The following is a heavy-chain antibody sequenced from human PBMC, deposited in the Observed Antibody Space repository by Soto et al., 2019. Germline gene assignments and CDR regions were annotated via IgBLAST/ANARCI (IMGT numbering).Heavy chain of an antibody. V-gene: IGHV3-21*01. CDR1: GFSLSTYS. CDR3: ARDLTTATCAFDY. D-gene: IGHD1-1*01. CDR2: ISSSSNNI. J-gene: IGHJ4*02. Sequence: EVQLVESGGGLVKPGGSLRLSCAASGFSLSTYSMNWVRQAPGKGLEWVSSISSSSNNIYYADSVKGRFTISRDNAKNSLFLQVNSPRDEDTAVYFCARDLTTATCAFDYWGQGTLVTVSS.